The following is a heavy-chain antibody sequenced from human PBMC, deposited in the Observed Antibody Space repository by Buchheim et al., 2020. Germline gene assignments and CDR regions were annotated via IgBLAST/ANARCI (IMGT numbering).Heavy chain of an antibody. V-gene: IGHV4-61*08. J-gene: IGHJ4*02. CDR1: GGSISSGGYY. CDR2: MYYSGST. D-gene: IGHD4-17*01. Sequence: QVQLQESGPGLVKPSQTLSLTCTVSGGSISSGGYYWHWIRQPPGRGLEWIGNMYYSGSTNYNPSLKSRLPISVDTSKNQFSLKLSSVAAADTAVYYCARGGTVTTLTLWGQGTL. CDR3: ARGGTVTTLTL.